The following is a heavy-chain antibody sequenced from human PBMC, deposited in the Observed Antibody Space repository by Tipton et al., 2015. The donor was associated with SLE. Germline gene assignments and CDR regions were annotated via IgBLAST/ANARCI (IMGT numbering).Heavy chain of an antibody. J-gene: IGHJ3*02. CDR3: AREANYPGFGI. CDR1: GYSISSGYY. V-gene: IGHV4-61*01. D-gene: IGHD5-24*01. CDR2: IYYSGST. Sequence: TLSLTCAVSGYSISSGYYWGWIRQPPGKGLEWIGYIYYSGSTNYNPSLKSRVTISVDTSKNQFSLKLSSVTAADTAVYYCAREANYPGFGIWGQGTMVTVSS.